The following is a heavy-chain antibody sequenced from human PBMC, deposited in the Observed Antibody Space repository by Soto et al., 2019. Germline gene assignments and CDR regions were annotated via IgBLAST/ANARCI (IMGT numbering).Heavy chain of an antibody. D-gene: IGHD4-17*01. J-gene: IGHJ4*02. CDR3: EREGYGDYGKPFEY. V-gene: IGHV1-69*01. Sequence: QVQLVQSGAEVKKPGSSVKVSCKASGGTFNTYYISWVRQAPGQGLECMGGIILMFGTANYEQKFQGRVTLTAAECTSTAYMDLSSLRSEITAMYYWEREGYGDYGKPFEYWGQGSLITVSS. CDR1: GGTFNTYY. CDR2: IILMFGTA.